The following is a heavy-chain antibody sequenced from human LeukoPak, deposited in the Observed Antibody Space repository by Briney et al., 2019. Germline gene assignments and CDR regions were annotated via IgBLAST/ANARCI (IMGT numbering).Heavy chain of an antibody. CDR1: GFTFSSYG. V-gene: IGHV3-30*02. D-gene: IGHD5-12*01. Sequence: PGRSLRLSCAASGFTFSSYGMHWVRQAPGKGLEWVAFIRYDGSNKYYADSVKGRFTISRDNSKNTLYLQMNSLRAEDTAVYYCARSKGDIVATIDYWGQGTLVTVSS. CDR3: ARSKGDIVATIDY. J-gene: IGHJ4*02. CDR2: IRYDGSNK.